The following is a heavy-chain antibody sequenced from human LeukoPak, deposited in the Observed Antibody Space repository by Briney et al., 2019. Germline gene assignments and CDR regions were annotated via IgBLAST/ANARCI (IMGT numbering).Heavy chain of an antibody. CDR2: ISYDGSEK. J-gene: IGHJ4*02. D-gene: IGHD2/OR15-2a*01. CDR3: AKDRIYAGNFFDY. V-gene: IGHV3-30*04. CDR1: GFTFSSYA. Sequence: PGGSLRLSCAASGFTFSSYAMHWVRQAPGKGLEWVAVISYDGSEKYFVDSVKGRFTISRDNSKNTLYLQMNSLRAEDTAVYYCAKDRIYAGNFFDYWGQGTLVTVSS.